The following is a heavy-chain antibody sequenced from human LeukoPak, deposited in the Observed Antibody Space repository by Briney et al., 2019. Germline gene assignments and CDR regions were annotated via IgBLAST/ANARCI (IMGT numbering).Heavy chain of an antibody. CDR3: AKDLGWAPFDY. Sequence: GGSLRLSCTASGFTFSSYALHWVRQAPGKGLEWVAIISYDGSNEYYADSVKGRFTISRDNSKNTLYLQMNSLRAEDTAVYYCAKDLGWAPFDYWGQGTLVTVSS. V-gene: IGHV3-30-3*01. CDR1: GFTFSSYA. D-gene: IGHD2-2*03. J-gene: IGHJ4*02. CDR2: ISYDGSNE.